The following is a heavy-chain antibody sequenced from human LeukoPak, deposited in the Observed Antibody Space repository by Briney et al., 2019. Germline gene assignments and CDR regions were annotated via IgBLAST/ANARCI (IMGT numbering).Heavy chain of an antibody. Sequence: GGSLRLSCAASGFTFSNAWMSWVRQAPGKGLEWVSVIYSGGSTYYADSVKGRFTISRDNSKNTLYLQMNSLRAEDTAVYYCARHYYDSSGYYYSTGFDYWGQGTLVTVSS. V-gene: IGHV3-66*04. CDR3: ARHYYDSSGYYYSTGFDY. D-gene: IGHD3-22*01. CDR1: GFTFSNAW. J-gene: IGHJ4*02. CDR2: IYSGGST.